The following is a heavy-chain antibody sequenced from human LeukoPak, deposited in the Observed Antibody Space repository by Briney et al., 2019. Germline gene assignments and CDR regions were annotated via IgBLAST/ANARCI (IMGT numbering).Heavy chain of an antibody. V-gene: IGHV4-59*01. CDR1: GGPISSYY. CDR3: AREGGYDILTHHDAFDI. Sequence: SETLSLTCTVSGGPISSYYWSWIRQPPGKGLEWIGYIYYSGSTNYNPSLKSRVTISVDTSKNQFSLKLSSVTAADTAVYYCAREGGYDILTHHDAFDIWGQGTMVTVSS. CDR2: IYYSGST. D-gene: IGHD3-9*01. J-gene: IGHJ3*02.